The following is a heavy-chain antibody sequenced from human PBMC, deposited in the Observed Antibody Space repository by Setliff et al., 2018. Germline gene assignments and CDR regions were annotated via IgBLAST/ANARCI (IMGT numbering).Heavy chain of an antibody. J-gene: IGHJ4*02. CDR3: ARMSTSGPHYDY. Sequence: ASVKVSCKASGYSFITYGMHWVRQAPGQTLEWMGWIHAGSSNTLYSQNFQDRLTISRDTSATTVYMELSTLRSDDTAVYYCARMSTSGPHYDYWGQGTLVTVSS. D-gene: IGHD2-8*02. V-gene: IGHV1-3*01. CDR1: GYSFITYG. CDR2: IHAGSSNT.